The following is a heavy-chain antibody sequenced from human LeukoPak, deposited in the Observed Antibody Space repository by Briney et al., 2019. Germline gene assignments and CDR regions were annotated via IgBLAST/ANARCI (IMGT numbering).Heavy chain of an antibody. J-gene: IGHJ6*02. D-gene: IGHD2-15*01. CDR2: VNFDGSST. CDR1: DFILRAYG. Sequence: PGGSLRLSCAASDFILRAYGMNWVRQAPGKGLVWVSHVNFDGSSTSYADSVKGRFTISRDNARNTLYLQMNSLRVEDTAAYYCARGVDYGLDVWGQGTTVTVSS. V-gene: IGHV3-74*01. CDR3: ARGVDYGLDV.